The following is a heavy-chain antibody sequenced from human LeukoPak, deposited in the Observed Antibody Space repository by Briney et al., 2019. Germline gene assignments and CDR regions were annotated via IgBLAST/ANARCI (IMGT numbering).Heavy chain of an antibody. J-gene: IGHJ4*02. CDR3: ARDDSVYCGGDCLYYFDY. CDR1: GGTFSSCA. D-gene: IGHD2-21*02. V-gene: IGHV1-69*04. Sequence: ASVKVSCKASGGTFSSCAISWVRQAPGQGLEWMGRIIPILGIANYAQKFQGRVTITADKSTSTAYMELSSLRSEDTAVYYCARDDSVYCGGDCLYYFDYWGQGTLVTVSS. CDR2: IIPILGIA.